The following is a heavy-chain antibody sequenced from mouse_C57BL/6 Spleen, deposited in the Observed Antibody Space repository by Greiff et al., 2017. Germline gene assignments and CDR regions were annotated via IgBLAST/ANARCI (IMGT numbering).Heavy chain of an antibody. CDR1: GYTFTSSG. V-gene: IGHV1-81*01. J-gene: IGHJ3*01. Sequence: VQLQQSGAELVRPGASVKLSCKASGYTFTSSGISWVKQRTGQGLEWIGEIYPRSGNTYYNEKFKGKATLTADKSSSTAYLELRSLTSEDSAVYFCARKGDYDGAWFAYWGQGTLVTVSA. CDR3: ARKGDYDGAWFAY. D-gene: IGHD2-4*01. CDR2: IYPRSGNT.